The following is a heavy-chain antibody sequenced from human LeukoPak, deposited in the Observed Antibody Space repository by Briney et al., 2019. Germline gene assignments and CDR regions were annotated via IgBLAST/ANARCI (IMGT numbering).Heavy chain of an antibody. J-gene: IGHJ5*02. CDR1: GFIFNTYA. D-gene: IGHD2/OR15-2a*01. CDR3: AKDLRHRSTCNCYGWFDP. V-gene: IGHV3-23*01. CDR2: ISPSGDNT. Sequence: GGALRLSCAASGFIFNTYAMSWVRQAPGKGPEWLSAISPSGDNTYYADSVKGRFTISRDNSKNTLYLQMNSLRVEDTAIYYCAKDLRHRSTCNCYGWFDPWGRGTLVTVSS.